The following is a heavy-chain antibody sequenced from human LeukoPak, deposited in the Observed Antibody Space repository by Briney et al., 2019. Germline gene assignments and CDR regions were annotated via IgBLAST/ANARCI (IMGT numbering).Heavy chain of an antibody. J-gene: IGHJ6*03. CDR1: GYSISSGYY. D-gene: IGHD1-7*01. CDR3: ARLSGTTARYYYYYMDV. CDR2: IYHSGST. V-gene: IGHV4-38-2*01. Sequence: PSETLSLTCSVSGYSISSGYYWGWIRQPPGKGLEWIGSIYHSGSTYYNPSLKSRVTISVDTSKNQFSLKLSSVTAADTAVYYCARLSGTTARYYYYYMDVWGKGTTVTVSS.